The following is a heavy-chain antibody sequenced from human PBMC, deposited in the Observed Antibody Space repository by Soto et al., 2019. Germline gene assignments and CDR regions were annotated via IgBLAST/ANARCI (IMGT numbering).Heavy chain of an antibody. J-gene: IGHJ4*02. CDR1: GFSLTTSGVG. CDR3: AHQMGSSWYNYYFGY. V-gene: IGHV2-5*01. CDR2: IYWNDDE. Sequence: SGPTLVNPTQTLTLTCTFSGFSLTTSGVGVGWIRQPPGKALEWLALIYWNDDERYSPSLKSRLTITKDTSKNQAVLRMTKMDPVDTATHYCAHQMGSSWYNYYFGYWGQGMLVTVSS. D-gene: IGHD6-13*01.